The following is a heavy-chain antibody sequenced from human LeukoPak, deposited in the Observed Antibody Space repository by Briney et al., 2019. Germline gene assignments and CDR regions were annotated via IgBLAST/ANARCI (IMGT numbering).Heavy chain of an antibody. J-gene: IGHJ3*02. D-gene: IGHD6-19*01. CDR1: GGSISSYY. CDR3: ARVASSVRDDAFDI. CDR2: IYYSGST. Sequence: PSETLSLTCTVSGGSISSYYWSWIRQPPGKGLEWIGYIYYSGSTNYNPSLKSRVTISVDTSKNQFSLKLSSVTAADTAEYYCARVASSVRDDAFDIWGQGTMVTVSS. V-gene: IGHV4-59*01.